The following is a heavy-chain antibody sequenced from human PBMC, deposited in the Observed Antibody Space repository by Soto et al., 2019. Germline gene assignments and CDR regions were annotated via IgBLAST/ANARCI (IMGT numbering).Heavy chain of an antibody. CDR1: GYTFTSYG. CDR2: ISAYNGNT. V-gene: IGHV1-18*01. D-gene: IGHD6-13*01. Sequence: ASVKVSCKASGYTFTSYGISLVRQAPGQGLEWMGWISAYNGNTNYAQKLQGRVTMTTDTSTSTAYMELRSLRSDDTAVYYCARVAAGTFWFAPWGQGTLVTVSS. CDR3: ARVAAGTFWFAP. J-gene: IGHJ5*02.